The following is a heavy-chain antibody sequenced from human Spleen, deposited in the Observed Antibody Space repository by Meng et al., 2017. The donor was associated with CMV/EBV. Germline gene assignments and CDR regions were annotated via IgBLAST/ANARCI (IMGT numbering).Heavy chain of an antibody. V-gene: IGHV4-30-4*08. CDR2: IYSSGST. D-gene: IGHD6-6*01. Sequence: VRTHVLAPGIVNPSQTLSPTRTVSCGSISSGDYYWSWIRQQPGKGLEWIGYIYSSGSTYYNPSLKSRVTISVDTSKNQFSLKLSSVTAADTAVYYCARASIAAQINWFDPWGQGTLVTVSS. J-gene: IGHJ5*02. CDR1: CGSISSGDYY. CDR3: ARASIAAQINWFDP.